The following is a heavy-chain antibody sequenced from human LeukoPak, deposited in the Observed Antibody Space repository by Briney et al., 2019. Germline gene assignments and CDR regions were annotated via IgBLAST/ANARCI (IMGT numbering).Heavy chain of an antibody. D-gene: IGHD2-21*02. CDR1: GFTFSRYA. CDR3: ARAEGSDSLNYYGMDV. CDR2: ISSDGSKK. J-gene: IGHJ6*02. V-gene: IGHV3-30-3*01. Sequence: GGSLRFSCAASGFTFSRYAVHWVRQAPGKGLEWVAVISSDGSKKYYADSVKGRFTIYRDNSKNTLYLQVNSLRAEDTAVYYCARAEGSDSLNYYGMDVWGQGTTVTVSS.